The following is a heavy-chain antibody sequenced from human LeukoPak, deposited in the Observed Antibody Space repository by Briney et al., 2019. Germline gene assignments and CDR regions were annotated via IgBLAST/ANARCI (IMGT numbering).Heavy chain of an antibody. J-gene: IGHJ4*02. V-gene: IGHV3-66*01. Sequence: GGSLRPSCAASGFTVSSNYMSWVRQAPGKGLEWVSVIYSGGFTHYADSVKDRFTISRDNSKNTLYLPMNSLRVEDTAVYYCARDSGYSSDDAYWGQGTLVTVSS. CDR1: GFTVSSNY. CDR3: ARDSGYSSDDAY. CDR2: IYSGGFT. D-gene: IGHD5-12*01.